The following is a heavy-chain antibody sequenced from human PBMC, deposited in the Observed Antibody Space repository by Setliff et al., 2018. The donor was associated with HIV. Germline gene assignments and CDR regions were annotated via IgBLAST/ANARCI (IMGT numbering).Heavy chain of an antibody. CDR2: IKTQPSNYAT. D-gene: IGHD6-19*01. CDR1: GFPFSGSA. Sequence: PGGSLRLSCAASGFPFSGSAIHWVRRASGKGLEWVGRIKTQPSNYATAYGESMEGRFTISRDNSKNTLYLQMNSLRAEDTAVYYCTTDAYYIGWVGGYWCHGTLVTVSS. J-gene: IGHJ1*01. CDR3: TTDAYYIGWVGGY. V-gene: IGHV3-73*01.